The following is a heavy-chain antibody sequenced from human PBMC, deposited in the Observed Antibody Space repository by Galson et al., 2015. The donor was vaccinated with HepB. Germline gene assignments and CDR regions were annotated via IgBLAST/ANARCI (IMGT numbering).Heavy chain of an antibody. D-gene: IGHD4-17*01. CDR2: ISAEGSRK. CDR3: ARDLPDGDYGLDV. CDR1: AFTFRNYN. Sequence: SLRLSCAASAFTFRNYNVHWVRQAPGKGLDWVALISAEGSRKYNADSVRGRCSISRDNSRNTIYLQMDSLRPEDTAVYYCARDLPDGDYGLDVWGQGTTVTVSS. J-gene: IGHJ6*02. V-gene: IGHV3-30-3*01.